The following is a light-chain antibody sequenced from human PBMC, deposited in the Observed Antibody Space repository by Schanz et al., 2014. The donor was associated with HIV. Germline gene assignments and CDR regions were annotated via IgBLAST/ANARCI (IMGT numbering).Light chain of an antibody. CDR2: YVT. CDR1: SSDIGAYNF. Sequence: QSALTQPASVSGSPGQSITISCTGTSSDIGAYNFVPWYQQHPDEAPKLLVFYVTSRPSGVSDRFSGSKSGNIASLTISGLQAEDEADYFCSSYTGVTTVFGGGTKLTVL. J-gene: IGLJ3*02. V-gene: IGLV2-14*01. CDR3: SSYTGVTTV.